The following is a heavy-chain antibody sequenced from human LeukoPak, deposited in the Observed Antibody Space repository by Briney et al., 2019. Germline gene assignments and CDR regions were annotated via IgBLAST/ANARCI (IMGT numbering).Heavy chain of an antibody. CDR1: GYSFTGYY. J-gene: IGHJ6*02. CDR3: ARGGGVSATYIPYAMDV. V-gene: IGHV1-2*02. D-gene: IGHD3-10*01. Sequence: ASVKVSCKASGYSFTGYYMHWVRQAPGQGLEWMGWINPNIGGTDYAQQFQGRLTMTRDTSISTAYMELRRLRSDDTAVYYCARGGGVSATYIPYAMDVWGQGTTVTVSS. CDR2: INPNIGGT.